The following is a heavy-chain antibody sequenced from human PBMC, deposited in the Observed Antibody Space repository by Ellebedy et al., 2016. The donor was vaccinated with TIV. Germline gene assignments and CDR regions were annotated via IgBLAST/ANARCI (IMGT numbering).Heavy chain of an antibody. Sequence: MPSETLSLTCAVYGGSFSGYYWSWIRQPPGKGLEWSGEITHSGSTNYKPSLKSRVTISVDTSTNQFSLNLSSVTAADTAVYYCAGDGNNNAWAYYWGQGILVTVSS. CDR1: GGSFSGYY. V-gene: IGHV4-34*01. J-gene: IGHJ4*02. CDR2: ITHSGST. CDR3: AGDGNNNAWAYY. D-gene: IGHD1-1*01.